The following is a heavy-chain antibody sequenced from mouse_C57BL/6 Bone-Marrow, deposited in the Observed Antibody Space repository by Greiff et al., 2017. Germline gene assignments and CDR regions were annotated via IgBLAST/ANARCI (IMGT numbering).Heavy chain of an antibody. D-gene: IGHD3-3*01. Sequence: QVQLQQPGAELVKPGASVTLSCKASGYTFTSYWMHWVKQRPGRGLEWIGRIDPKSGGTKYNEKFKSKATLTVDNPSSTAYMQLSSQTSEDSAVYYCARGGTSFDYRGQGTTLTVSS. CDR3: ARGGTSFDY. J-gene: IGHJ2*01. CDR2: IDPKSGGT. CDR1: GYTFTSYW. V-gene: IGHV1-72*01.